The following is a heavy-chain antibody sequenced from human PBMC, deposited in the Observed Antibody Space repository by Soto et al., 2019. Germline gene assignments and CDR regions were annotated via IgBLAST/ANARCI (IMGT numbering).Heavy chain of an antibody. D-gene: IGHD4-4*01. CDR3: ARGAYRYFDY. CDR2: ISSDGSST. Sequence: QVQLVESGGGVVQPGKSLRLSCVASGCTFSGYAMHWIRQAPGKAPEWVALISSDGSSTLYADSVRGRFTISRDNSRDTLYLQLNSLRPDDTAVFSCARGAYRYFDYWGQGTLVTVSS. CDR1: GCTFSGYA. J-gene: IGHJ4*02. V-gene: IGHV3-30-3*01.